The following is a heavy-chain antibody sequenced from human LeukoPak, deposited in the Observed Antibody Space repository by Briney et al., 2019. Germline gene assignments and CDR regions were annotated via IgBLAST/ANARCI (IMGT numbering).Heavy chain of an antibody. J-gene: IGHJ4*02. CDR1: GGSFSGYY. Sequence: KPSETLSLTCAVYGGSFSGYYWSWIRQPPGKGLEWIGEINQSGNSSYNPSLKSRVTILVDTSKNQFSLKLSSVTAADTAVYYCARQKPSTFRQYGRGRPLDSWGQGTLVTVPS. CDR2: INQSGNS. CDR3: ARQKPSTFRQYGRGRPLDS. V-gene: IGHV4-34*01. D-gene: IGHD4-11*01.